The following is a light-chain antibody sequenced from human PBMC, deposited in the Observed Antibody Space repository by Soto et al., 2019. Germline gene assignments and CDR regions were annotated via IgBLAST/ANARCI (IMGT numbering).Light chain of an antibody. CDR1: QTIGDW. Sequence: DIQMTQSPSTLPASVGDRVTITCRASQTIGDWLAWHQQKPGKVPKLLIYQASTLEGGVPSRFSGSGSGTEFTLTISSLQPDDFATYYCQQSHFYWTFGQGTKVEIK. J-gene: IGKJ1*01. CDR2: QAS. CDR3: QQSHFYWT. V-gene: IGKV1-5*03.